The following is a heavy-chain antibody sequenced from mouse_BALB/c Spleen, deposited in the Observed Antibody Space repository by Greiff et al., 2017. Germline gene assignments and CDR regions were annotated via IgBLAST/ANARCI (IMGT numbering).Heavy chain of an antibody. CDR3: KRGGYYDDGGGLDFDV. CDR2: IYPGSGST. V-gene: IGHV1S22*01. CDR1: GYTFTSYW. J-gene: IGHJ1*01. Sequence: LQQPGSELVRPGASVKLSCKASGYTFTSYWMHWVKQRHGQGLEWIGNIYPGSGSTNYDEKFKRKGTLTVDTSSSTAYMHLSSLTSEDSAVYYCKRGGYYDDGGGLDFDVWGAGTTVTVSS. D-gene: IGHD2-4*01.